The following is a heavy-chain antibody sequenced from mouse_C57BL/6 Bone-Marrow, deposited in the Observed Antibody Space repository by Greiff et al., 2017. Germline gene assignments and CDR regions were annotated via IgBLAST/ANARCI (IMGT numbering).Heavy chain of an antibody. CDR1: GFTFSDYY. J-gene: IGHJ3*01. V-gene: IGHV5-12*01. D-gene: IGHD2-4*01. CDR2: ISNGGGST. Sequence: VQLVESGGGLVQPGGSLKLSCAASGFTFSDYYMYWVRQTPEKRLGWVAYISNGGGSTYYPDTVKGRFTISSDNAKNTLYLQMSRLKSEATAMYYCARRFDDYDFACFAYWGQGTLVTVSA. CDR3: ARRFDDYDFACFAY.